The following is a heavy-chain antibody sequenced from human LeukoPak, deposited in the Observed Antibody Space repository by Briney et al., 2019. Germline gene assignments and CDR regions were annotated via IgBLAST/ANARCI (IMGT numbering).Heavy chain of an antibody. V-gene: IGHV5-10-1*01. Sequence: GESLKISCKGSGYSFSSYWINWVRQMPGKGLEWMGRIDPSDSYTNYNPSFQGHVTISADKSISTAYLQWSSLMASDTAMYYCARRKSYSSGWDSWGQGTLVTVSS. D-gene: IGHD6-19*01. CDR3: ARRKSYSSGWDS. CDR2: IDPSDSYT. CDR1: GYSFSSYW. J-gene: IGHJ5*02.